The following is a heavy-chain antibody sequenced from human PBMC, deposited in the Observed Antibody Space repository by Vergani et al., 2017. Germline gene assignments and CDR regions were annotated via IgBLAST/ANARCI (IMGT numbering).Heavy chain of an antibody. CDR2: IYHIGST. CDR3: ARSVVRGVESFDY. Sequence: QVQLQESGPGLVKPSETLSLTCAVSGYSISSGYYWGWIRQPPGKGLEWIGSIYHIGSTYYNPSLKSRVTISVDTSKNQFSLKLSSVTAADTAVYYCARSVVRGVESFDYWGQGTLVTVSS. J-gene: IGHJ4*02. CDR1: GYSISSGYY. V-gene: IGHV4-38-2*01. D-gene: IGHD3-10*01.